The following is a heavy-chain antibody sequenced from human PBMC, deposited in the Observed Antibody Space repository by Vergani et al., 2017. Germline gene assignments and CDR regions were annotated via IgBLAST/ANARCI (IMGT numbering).Heavy chain of an antibody. Sequence: QLQLQESGPGLVKPSETLSLTCTVSGGSISSSSYYLGWIRQPPGKGLEWIGSIYYRGSTYYNPARKSRDTISVDTSKNQFSLKLSSMTAADTAVYYWARDNMAARHWDFDYWGQGTLVTVSS. J-gene: IGHJ4*02. V-gene: IGHV4-39*07. D-gene: IGHD6-6*01. CDR2: IYYRGST. CDR1: GGSISSSSYY. CDR3: ARDNMAARHWDFDY.